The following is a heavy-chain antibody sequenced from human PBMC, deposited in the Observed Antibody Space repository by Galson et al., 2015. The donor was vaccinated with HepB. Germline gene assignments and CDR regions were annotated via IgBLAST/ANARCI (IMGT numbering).Heavy chain of an antibody. CDR3: AREGVRSGSSGPPFDP. J-gene: IGHJ5*02. Sequence: ETLSLTCTVSGGSVSSGGYYWSWIRQPPGKGLEWIGYIYYSGSTNYNPSLKSRVTISVDTSKNQFSLKLSSVAAADTAVYYCAREGVRSGSSGPPFDPWGQGTLVTVSS. D-gene: IGHD3-22*01. CDR1: GGSVSSGGYY. CDR2: IYYSGST. V-gene: IGHV4-61*08.